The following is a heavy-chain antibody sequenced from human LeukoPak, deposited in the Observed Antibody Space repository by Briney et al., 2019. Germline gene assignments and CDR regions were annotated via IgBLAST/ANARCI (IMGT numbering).Heavy chain of an antibody. Sequence: ASVKVSCKASGYTFTRYYMHLVRQAPGQGLEWMGIINPSGGSTSYAQKFQGRVTMTRDMSTSTVYMELSSLRSEDTAVYYCAREGRGVPGAIAAVKGFDYWGQGTLVTVSS. V-gene: IGHV1-46*01. CDR3: AREGRGVPGAIAAVKGFDY. J-gene: IGHJ4*02. CDR2: INPSGGST. CDR1: GYTFTRYY. D-gene: IGHD6-13*01.